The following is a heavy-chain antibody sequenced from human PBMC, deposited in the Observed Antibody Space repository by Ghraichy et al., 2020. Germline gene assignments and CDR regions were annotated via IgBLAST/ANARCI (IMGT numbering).Heavy chain of an antibody. CDR3: ASEGLLLAYLDS. Sequence: SETLSLTCTVSGGSFNSYYWSWIRQPPGKGLEWIGFVYYSGRTNYNPSLRSRITISVDTSKNQFSLKLTSVTAADTAVYYCASEGLLLAYLDSWGQGTLVTVSS. CDR1: GGSFNSYY. J-gene: IGHJ4*02. V-gene: IGHV4-59*01. CDR2: VYYSGRT. D-gene: IGHD3-10*01.